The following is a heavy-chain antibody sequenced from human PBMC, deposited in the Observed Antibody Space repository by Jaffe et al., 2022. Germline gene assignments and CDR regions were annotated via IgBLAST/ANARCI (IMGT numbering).Heavy chain of an antibody. CDR1: GFTFSSYG. J-gene: IGHJ6*03. Sequence: QVQLVESGGGVVQPGGSLRLSCAASGFTFSSYGMHWVRQAPGKGLEWVAFIRYDGSNKYYADSVKGRFTISRDNSKNTLYLQMNSLRAEDTAVYYCAKPSNFWSGYYMGYYYYYYMDVWGKGTTVTVSS. CDR3: AKPSNFWSGYYMGYYYYYYMDV. V-gene: IGHV3-30*02. CDR2: IRYDGSNK. D-gene: IGHD3-3*01.